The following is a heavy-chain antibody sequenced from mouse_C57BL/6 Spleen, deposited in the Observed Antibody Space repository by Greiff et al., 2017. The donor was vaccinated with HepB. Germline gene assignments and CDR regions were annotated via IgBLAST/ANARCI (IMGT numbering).Heavy chain of an antibody. J-gene: IGHJ2*01. CDR2: IDPSDSYT. D-gene: IGHD2-10*02. CDR1: GYTFTSYW. V-gene: IGHV1-59*01. Sequence: VQLQQPGAELVRPGTSVKLSCKASGYTFTSYWMHWVKQRPGQGLEWIGVIDPSDSYTNYNQKFKGKATLTVDTASSTACMQLSSLTSEDSAVYDCAGPGRMYFDYWGKGTTLTVSS. CDR3: AGPGRMYFDY.